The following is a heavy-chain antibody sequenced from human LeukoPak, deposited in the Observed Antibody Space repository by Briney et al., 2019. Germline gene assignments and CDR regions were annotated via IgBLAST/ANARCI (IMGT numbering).Heavy chain of an antibody. Sequence: GGSLRLSCAASGFTFSSYEMNWVRQAPGKGLEWVSYISSSGSTIYCADSVKGRFTISRDNSKNTLYLQMNSLRAEDTAVYYCARDFPYIAVAGNDYWGQGTLVTVSS. J-gene: IGHJ4*02. V-gene: IGHV3-48*03. CDR1: GFTFSSYE. CDR2: ISSSGSTI. CDR3: ARDFPYIAVAGNDY. D-gene: IGHD6-19*01.